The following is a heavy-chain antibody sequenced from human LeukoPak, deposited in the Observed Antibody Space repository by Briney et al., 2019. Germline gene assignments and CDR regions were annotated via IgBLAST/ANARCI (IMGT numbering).Heavy chain of an antibody. CDR1: GFTFSSYA. D-gene: IGHD4-17*01. CDR2: IYSGGST. V-gene: IGHV3-53*01. J-gene: IGHJ4*02. Sequence: GGSLRLSCAASGFTFSSYAMSWVRQAPGKGLEWVSVIYSGGSTYYADSVKGRFTISRDNSKNTLYLQMNSLRAEDTAVYYCARETVTTVYWGQGTLVTVSS. CDR3: ARETVTTVY.